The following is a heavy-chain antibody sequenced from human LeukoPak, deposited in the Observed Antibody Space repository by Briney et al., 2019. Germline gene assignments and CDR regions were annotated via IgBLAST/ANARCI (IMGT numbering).Heavy chain of an antibody. V-gene: IGHV5-51*01. D-gene: IGHD2-2*01. J-gene: IGHJ4*02. CDR2: IYPGDSDT. CDR3: ARSPFEGYCSSTSCPYFDY. CDR1: GYSFTSYW. Sequence: GESLKISCKGSGYSFTSYWIGWARQMPGKGLEWMGIIYPGDSDTRYSPSFQGQVTISADKSISTAYLQWSSLKASDTAMYYCARSPFEGYCSSTSCPYFDYWGQGTLVTVSS.